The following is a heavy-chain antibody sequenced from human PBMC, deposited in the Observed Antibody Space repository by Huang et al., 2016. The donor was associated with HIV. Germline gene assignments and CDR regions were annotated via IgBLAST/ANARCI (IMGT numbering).Heavy chain of an antibody. Sequence: EVQLVESGGGLVQPGGSLRLSCVASEFSFSTYWMMWLRQVPGKGLEWVASIREDIGQKDYLDAVQGRFIISRDNPKNSLYLQMNNVRAEDAGVYYCACDPFIKAFDLWGQGTLVTVSS. V-gene: IGHV3-7*01. CDR2: IREDIGQK. CDR1: EFSFSTYW. J-gene: IGHJ3*01. CDR3: ACDPFIKAFDL.